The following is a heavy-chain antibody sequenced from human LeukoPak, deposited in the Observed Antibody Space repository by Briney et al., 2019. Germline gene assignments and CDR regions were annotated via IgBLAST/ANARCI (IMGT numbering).Heavy chain of an antibody. J-gene: IGHJ5*02. Sequence: PGGSLRLSCAASGFTFSSYGMSWVRQAPGKGLEWVSAISGSGGSTYYADSVKGRFTISRDNSKNSLYLQMNSLRTEDTALYYCAKGGYYDSSGSGFDPWGQGTLVTVSS. CDR3: AKGGYYDSSGSGFDP. V-gene: IGHV3-23*01. CDR1: GFTFSSYG. CDR2: ISGSGGST. D-gene: IGHD3-22*01.